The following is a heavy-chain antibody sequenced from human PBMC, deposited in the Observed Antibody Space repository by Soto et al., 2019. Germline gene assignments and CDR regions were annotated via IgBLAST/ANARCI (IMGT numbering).Heavy chain of an antibody. V-gene: IGHV1-8*01. CDR1: GYTFTSYD. J-gene: IGHJ3*02. Sequence: GASVKVSCKASGYTFTSYDINWVRQATGQGLEWMGWMNPNSGNTGYAQKFQGRVTMTRNTSISTAYMELSSLRSEDTAVYYCAREPYSSGWQQPDDAFDIWGQGTMVTVSS. D-gene: IGHD6-19*01. CDR3: AREPYSSGWQQPDDAFDI. CDR2: MNPNSGNT.